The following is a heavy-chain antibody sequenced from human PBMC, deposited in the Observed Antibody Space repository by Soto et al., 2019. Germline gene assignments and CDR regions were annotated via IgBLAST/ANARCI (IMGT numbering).Heavy chain of an antibody. D-gene: IGHD2-2*03. V-gene: IGHV3-9*01. J-gene: IGHJ6*02. CDR2: IDWNSGAI. CDR1: GFTFDDYV. CDR3: AKDIGYCSSTRFDYGMDV. Sequence: EVQLVESGGGLVQPGRSLRLSCAASGFTFDDYVVHWVRQVPGKGLEWVSGIDWNSGAIGYADSVKGRFIISRDRAKNSLFLQINRLRAEDTALYYCAKDIGYCSSTRFDYGMDVWGQGTTVTVSS.